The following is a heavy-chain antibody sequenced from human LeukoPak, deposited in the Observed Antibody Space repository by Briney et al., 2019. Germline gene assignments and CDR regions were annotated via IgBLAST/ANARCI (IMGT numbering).Heavy chain of an antibody. CDR1: GGSISGSSYY. D-gene: IGHD5-24*01. V-gene: IGHV4-39*02. CDR3: ARDGYNPIDY. Sequence: SETLSLTCTVSGGSISGSSYYWGWIRQPPGKGLEWIGTIYYSGSTYYNSSLKSRATISVDTSKNQFSLKLSSVTAADTAVYYCARDGYNPIDYWGQGTLVTVSS. CDR2: IYYSGST. J-gene: IGHJ4*02.